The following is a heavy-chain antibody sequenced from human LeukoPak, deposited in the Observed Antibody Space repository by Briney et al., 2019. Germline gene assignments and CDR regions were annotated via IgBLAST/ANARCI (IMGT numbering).Heavy chain of an antibody. CDR2: ISSSGSGDNT. CDR3: ARGKPTNFDY. Sequence: PGGSLRLSCAASGVTLSTYAMSWARQAPGKGLEWVSGISSSGSGDNTYYADSVKGRFTISRDSSKNTLFLHMNTLRAEDTAVYYCARGKPTNFDYWGQGTLATVSS. V-gene: IGHV3-23*01. J-gene: IGHJ4*02. CDR1: GVTLSTYA.